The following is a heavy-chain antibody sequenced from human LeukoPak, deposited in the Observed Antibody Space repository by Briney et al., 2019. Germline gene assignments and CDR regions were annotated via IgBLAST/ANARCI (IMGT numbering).Heavy chain of an antibody. V-gene: IGHV3-23*01. D-gene: IGHD3-22*01. Sequence: PGGSLRLSCAASGFTFRTYAMSWVRQAPGKGLEWVSDISGSGETTYYADSVKGRFTISRDNSKNTLYLQMNSLSAEDTAVYYCASGRSDYYLDAFDIWGQGTTVTVSS. CDR1: GFTFRTYA. J-gene: IGHJ3*02. CDR2: ISGSGETT. CDR3: ASGRSDYYLDAFDI.